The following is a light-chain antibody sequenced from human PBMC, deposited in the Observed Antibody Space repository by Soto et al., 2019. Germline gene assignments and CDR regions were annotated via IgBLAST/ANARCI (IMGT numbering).Light chain of an antibody. CDR2: RAS. V-gene: IGKV1-5*03. J-gene: IGKJ2*01. Sequence: DIQMTPSPSILSASVGDRVTITCRATQSIGTSLAGYQQKPGKPPRLLLYRASSLERGVPSRFSGSGSGAEYYLIISSLQPDDFATYDCQQYYAYSPYPLGQGTKLEI. CDR3: QQYYAYSPYP. CDR1: QSIGTS.